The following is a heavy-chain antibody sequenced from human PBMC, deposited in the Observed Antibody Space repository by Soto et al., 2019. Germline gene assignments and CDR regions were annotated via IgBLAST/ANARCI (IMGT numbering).Heavy chain of an antibody. Sequence: GGSLRLSCAASGFTFSSYAMSWVRQAPGKGLEWVSAISGSGGSTYYADSVKGRFTISRDNSKNTLYLQMNSLRAEDTAVYYCVSHYDFWSGYPRGFYHWGQGTLVTVSS. CDR1: GFTFSSYA. CDR3: VSHYDFWSGYPRGFYH. J-gene: IGHJ4*02. V-gene: IGHV3-23*01. CDR2: ISGSGGST. D-gene: IGHD3-3*01.